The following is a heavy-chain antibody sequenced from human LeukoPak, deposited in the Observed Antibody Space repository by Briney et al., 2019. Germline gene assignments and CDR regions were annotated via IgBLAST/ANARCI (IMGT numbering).Heavy chain of an antibody. J-gene: IGHJ3*02. CDR2: FDPEDGET. CDR3: AKIDSSGYSNAFDI. D-gene: IGHD3-22*01. CDR1: GYTLTELS. Sequence: ASVKVSCKVSGYTLTELSMHWVRQAPGKGLEWMGGFDPEDGETIYAQKFQGRVTMTEDTSTDTAYMELSSLRAEDTAVYYCAKIDSSGYSNAFDIWGQGTMVTVSS. V-gene: IGHV1-24*01.